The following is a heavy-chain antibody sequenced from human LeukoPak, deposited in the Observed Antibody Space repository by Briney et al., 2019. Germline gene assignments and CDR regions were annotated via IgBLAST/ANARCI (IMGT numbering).Heavy chain of an antibody. D-gene: IGHD1-14*01. CDR3: ARLMLDCTGNVCHTDYFDF. CDR1: GDSIRNNYY. Sequence: SETLSLTCTVSGDSIRNNYYWSWLRQPPGKGIEWIAYIYHSGNTYYNPSLESRVGISVDASKNQFSLKVNSVTAADTAVYYCARLMLDCTGNVCHTDYFDFWGQGTLVTVSS. CDR2: IYHSGNT. V-gene: IGHV4-30-4*08. J-gene: IGHJ4*02.